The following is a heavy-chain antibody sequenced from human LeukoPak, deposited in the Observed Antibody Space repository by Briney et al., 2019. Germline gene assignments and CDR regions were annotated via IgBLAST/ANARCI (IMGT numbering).Heavy chain of an antibody. Sequence: GGSLRLTCVVSGLTVSSNYMSWVRQAPGKGLEWVSVIYSGGTTNYADSVKGRFLVYRDNSKNTLYLQMNSLRAEDTAVYYCASKLTTGYWGQGTLVTVSS. J-gene: IGHJ4*02. CDR3: ASKLTTGY. CDR1: GLTVSSNY. V-gene: IGHV3-66*01. D-gene: IGHD4-17*01. CDR2: IYSGGTT.